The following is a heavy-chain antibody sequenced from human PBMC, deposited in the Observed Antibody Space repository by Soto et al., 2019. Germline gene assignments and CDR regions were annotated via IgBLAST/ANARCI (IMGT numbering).Heavy chain of an antibody. CDR2: IYFSGGT. V-gene: IGHV4-59*01. CDR1: DGYIRNYD. J-gene: IGHJ4*02. Sequence: SELLSVTYTVSDGYIRNYDGSCIRQTPGKGLEWIGYIYFSGGTNYNPSLKSRVTISIDTSKNQFSLKLTSVTAADTAVYYCARGSTGTSYFFDYWGQGTLVTVSS. CDR3: ARGSTGTSYFFDY. D-gene: IGHD2-8*02.